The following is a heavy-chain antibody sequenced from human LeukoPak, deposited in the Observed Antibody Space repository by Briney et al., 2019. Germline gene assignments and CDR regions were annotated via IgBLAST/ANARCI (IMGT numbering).Heavy chain of an antibody. V-gene: IGHV4-34*01. Sequence: PSETLSLTCAVYGGSFSGYYWSWIRQPPGKGLEWTGEINHSGSTNYNPSLKGRVTISVDTSKNQFSLKLSSVTAADTAVYYCARVRMIVVVIQKYYFDYWGQGTLVTVSS. D-gene: IGHD3-22*01. CDR3: ARVRMIVVVIQKYYFDY. J-gene: IGHJ4*02. CDR2: INHSGST. CDR1: GGSFSGYY.